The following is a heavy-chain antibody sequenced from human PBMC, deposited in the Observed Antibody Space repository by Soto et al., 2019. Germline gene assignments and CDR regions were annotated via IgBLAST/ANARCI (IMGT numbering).Heavy chain of an antibody. CDR2: IYYNGRT. Sequence: QVQLQESGPGLVKPSETLSLTCTVSGGSISTYYWSWIRQPPGKGLEWIGYIYYNGRTNYNPSLESGVTISLGTSKSQFSLMLSSVSAADTAVYYCARDGSGYDFWSGPYFFDYWGPGTLVTVSS. CDR3: ARDGSGYDFWSGPYFFDY. J-gene: IGHJ4*02. CDR1: GGSISTYY. V-gene: IGHV4-59*01. D-gene: IGHD3-3*01.